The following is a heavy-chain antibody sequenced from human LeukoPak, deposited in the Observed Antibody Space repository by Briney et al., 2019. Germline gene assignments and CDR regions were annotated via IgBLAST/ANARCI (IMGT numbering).Heavy chain of an antibody. J-gene: IGHJ6*02. V-gene: IGHV3-23*01. CDR1: GFTFSSYA. Sequence: GGSLRLSCAASGFTFSSYAMAWVRQAPGKGLERVSGVTGSGGYTYYADSVKGRFTISRDNSKNTLFLQMNTLRAEDTAVYYCAKDPSGYCSSTSCQEKYGMDVWGQGTTVTVSS. CDR2: VTGSGGYT. D-gene: IGHD2-2*01. CDR3: AKDPSGYCSSTSCQEKYGMDV.